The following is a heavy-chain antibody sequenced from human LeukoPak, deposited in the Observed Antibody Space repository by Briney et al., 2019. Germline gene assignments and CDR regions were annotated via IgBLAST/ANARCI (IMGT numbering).Heavy chain of an antibody. CDR3: ARGYTSSLDY. CDR2: ISSSGSTI. D-gene: IGHD3-16*02. Sequence: GGSLRLSCAASGFTFSSYEMNWVRRAPGKGLEWVSYISSSGSTIYYADSVKGRFTISRDNAKNSLYLQMNSLRAEDTAVYYCARGYTSSLDYWGQGTLVTVSS. J-gene: IGHJ4*02. V-gene: IGHV3-48*03. CDR1: GFTFSSYE.